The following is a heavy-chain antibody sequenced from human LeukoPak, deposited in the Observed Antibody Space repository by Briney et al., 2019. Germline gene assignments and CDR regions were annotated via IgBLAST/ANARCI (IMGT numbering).Heavy chain of an antibody. CDR1: GFTFSSYA. CDR3: AKDPYYYDSSGYYRYYFDY. Sequence: SGGSLRLSCAASGFTFSSYAMSWVRQAPGKGLEWVSAISGSGGSTYYADSVKGRFTISRDNSKNTLYLQMSSLRAEDTAVYYCAKDPYYYDSSGYYRYYFDYWGQGTLVTVSS. D-gene: IGHD3-22*01. J-gene: IGHJ4*02. CDR2: ISGSGGST. V-gene: IGHV3-23*01.